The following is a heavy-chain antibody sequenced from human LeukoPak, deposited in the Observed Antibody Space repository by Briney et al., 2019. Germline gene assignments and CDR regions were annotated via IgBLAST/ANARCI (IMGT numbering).Heavy chain of an antibody. J-gene: IGHJ4*02. CDR1: GFTFSSYE. Sequence: PGGSLRLSCAASGFTFSSYEMNWVRQAPGKGLEWVSYISSSGSTIYYADSVRGRFTISRDNAKNSLYLQMNSLRAEDTAAYYCARESSGSYFAFDYWGQGTLVTVSS. CDR3: ARESSGSYFAFDY. D-gene: IGHD1-26*01. CDR2: ISSSGSTI. V-gene: IGHV3-48*03.